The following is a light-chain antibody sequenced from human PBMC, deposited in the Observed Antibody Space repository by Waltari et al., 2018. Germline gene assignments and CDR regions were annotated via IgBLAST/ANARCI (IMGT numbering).Light chain of an antibody. Sequence: QSALTQPPSASGSPGQSVTISCTGTSGDVGGYNYVSWYQQHPGKAPRLMLYAVSNRPSGVPVRFSGSKSGNTASLTVSGLQAEDEADYYCSSYAGSNTFVFGAGTRVTVL. V-gene: IGLV2-8*01. CDR2: AVS. J-gene: IGLJ1*01. CDR3: SSYAGSNTFV. CDR1: SGDVGGYNY.